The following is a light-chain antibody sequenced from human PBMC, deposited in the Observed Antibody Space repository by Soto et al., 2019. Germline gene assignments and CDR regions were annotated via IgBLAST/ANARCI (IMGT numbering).Light chain of an antibody. Sequence: DLQMTQSPSSLSASVGDRVTITCRASQSISRWLAWYQEKPGKAPKVLIYDASNLESGGPSRFSGSGSGTEFALSISRLLPDDFATSYCHQYSSYWTFRQGTKVEI. CDR3: HQYSSYWT. J-gene: IGKJ1*01. CDR2: DAS. V-gene: IGKV1-5*01. CDR1: QSISRW.